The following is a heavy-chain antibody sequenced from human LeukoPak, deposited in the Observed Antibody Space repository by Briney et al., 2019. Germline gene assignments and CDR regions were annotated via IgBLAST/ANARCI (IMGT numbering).Heavy chain of an antibody. CDR3: ARVGSTWSYFDY. V-gene: IGHV3-21*01. CDR1: GFTFSSYS. D-gene: IGHD6-13*01. J-gene: IGHJ4*02. Sequence: GGSLRLSCAASGFTFSSYSMNWVRQAPGKGLEWVSFMSGSSKYIYYADSVKGRFTISRDNAKNSLYLQMNRLRAEDTAVYYRARVGSTWSYFDYWGQGTPVTVSS. CDR2: MSGSSKYI.